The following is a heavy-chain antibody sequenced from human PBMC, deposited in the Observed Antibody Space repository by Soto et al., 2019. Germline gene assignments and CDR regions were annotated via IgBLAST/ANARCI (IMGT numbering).Heavy chain of an antibody. CDR1: GGSISSYY. J-gene: IGHJ6*02. CDR2: IYYSGST. D-gene: IGHD2-2*01. Sequence: QVQLQESGPGLVKPSETLSLTCTVSGGSISSYYWSWIRQPPGKGLEWIGYIYYSGSTNYNPSLKSRVTISVDTSKNQFSPKLSSVTAADTAVYYCAREGYASRNYYYYGMDVWGQGTTVTVSS. V-gene: IGHV4-59*01. CDR3: AREGYASRNYYYYGMDV.